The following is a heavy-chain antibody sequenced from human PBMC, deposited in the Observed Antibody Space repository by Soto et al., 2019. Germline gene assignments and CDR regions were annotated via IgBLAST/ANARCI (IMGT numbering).Heavy chain of an antibody. Sequence: QVQLVQSGAEVKKPGASVKVSCKASGYTFTTHGISWVRQVPGQGLEWMGWVRGDNGHTNYAQSLQGRVNITTDTSTTTADMELRCLGSDDKAVYYCARDLGYCSSRTCYREWFDPWIQGSLVTVSS. CDR1: GYTFTTHG. J-gene: IGHJ5*02. CDR2: VRGDNGHT. D-gene: IGHD2-2*01. CDR3: ARDLGYCSSRTCYREWFDP. V-gene: IGHV1-18*01.